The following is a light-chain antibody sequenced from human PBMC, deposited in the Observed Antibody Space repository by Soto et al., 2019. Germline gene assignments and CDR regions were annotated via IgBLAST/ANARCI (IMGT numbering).Light chain of an antibody. CDR3: ISYTGSDTSYV. J-gene: IGLJ1*01. Sequence: QSVLTQPASVSGSPGQSITISCTGTNSDIGSYSHVAWYQQYPGKTPKLIIYGVSYRPSGVSHRFSGSKSGITASLTISGLQAEDEDDYYCISYTGSDTSYVFGTGTKVTVL. V-gene: IGLV2-14*01. CDR1: NSDIGSYSH. CDR2: GVS.